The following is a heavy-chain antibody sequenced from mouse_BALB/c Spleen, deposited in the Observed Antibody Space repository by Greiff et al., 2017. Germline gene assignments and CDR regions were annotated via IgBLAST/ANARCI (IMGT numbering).Heavy chain of an antibody. CDR2: ISSGGST. V-gene: IGHV5-6-5*01. D-gene: IGHD1-1*01. CDR3: ARKGYYGTLAWFAY. CDR1: GFTFSSYA. J-gene: IGHJ3*01. Sequence: EVKLMESGGGLVKPGGSLKLSCAASGFTFSSYAMSWVRQTPEKRLEWVASISSGGSTYYPDSVKGRFTISRDNARNILFLQMTSLRSEDTAMYYCARKGYYGTLAWFAYWGQGTLVTVSA.